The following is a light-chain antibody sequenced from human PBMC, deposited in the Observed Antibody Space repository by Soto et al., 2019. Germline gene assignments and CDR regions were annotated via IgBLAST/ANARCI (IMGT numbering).Light chain of an antibody. CDR2: TGS. J-gene: IGKJ4*01. V-gene: IGKV1-12*01. CDR1: QDISSW. Sequence: DIQMAQSPSSGSASVGDRVSITCRASQDISSWLAWYQQKPGRAPKLLIYTGSSLQSGVPSRFSGTGSGTDFTLTISSLQPEDVATYYCQQANSFPLTFGGGTKVEIK. CDR3: QQANSFPLT.